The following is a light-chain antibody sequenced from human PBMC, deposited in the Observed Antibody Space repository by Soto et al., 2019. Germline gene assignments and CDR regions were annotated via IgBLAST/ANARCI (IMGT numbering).Light chain of an antibody. CDR3: QQYGSSGT. CDR1: QSVSRSD. Sequence: EIVLTQSPGTLSLSPGERATLSCRASQSVSRSDLAWYQQKPGQAPRLLIYDASIRATGIPDRFSGSGSGTDFTLTISRLEPEDFAVYYCQQYGSSGTFGQGTKVDIK. J-gene: IGKJ1*01. CDR2: DAS. V-gene: IGKV3-20*01.